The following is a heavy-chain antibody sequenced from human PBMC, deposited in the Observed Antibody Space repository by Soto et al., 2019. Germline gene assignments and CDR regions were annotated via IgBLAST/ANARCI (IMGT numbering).Heavy chain of an antibody. D-gene: IGHD6-19*01. CDR3: ARDVPYSSGWYGYYGMDV. J-gene: IGHJ6*02. CDR2: ISAYNGNT. Sequence: ASVKVSCKASGYTFTSYGISWVRQALGQGLEWMGWISAYNGNTNYAQKLQGRVTMATDTSTSTAYMELRSLRSDDTAVYYCARDVPYSSGWYGYYGMDVWGQGTTVTVSS. V-gene: IGHV1-18*01. CDR1: GYTFTSYG.